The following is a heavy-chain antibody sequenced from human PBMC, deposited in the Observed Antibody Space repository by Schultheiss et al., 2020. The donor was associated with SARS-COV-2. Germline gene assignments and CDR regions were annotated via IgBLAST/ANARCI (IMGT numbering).Heavy chain of an antibody. Sequence: SETLSLTCAVSGGSLNTGSYYWTWIRQPPGKGLEWIGSAHHTGRTYYNPSLQGRVTISVDTSTTQFSLKLGSVTAADTAVYYCAKDLGAYYYYYGMDVWGQGTTVTVSS. V-gene: IGHV4-39*02. CDR2: AHHTGRT. J-gene: IGHJ6*02. CDR1: GGSLNTGSYY. D-gene: IGHD3-16*01. CDR3: AKDLGAYYYYYGMDV.